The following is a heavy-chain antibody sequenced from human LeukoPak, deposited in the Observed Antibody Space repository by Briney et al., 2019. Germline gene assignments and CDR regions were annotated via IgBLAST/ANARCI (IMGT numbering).Heavy chain of an antibody. J-gene: IGHJ3*02. Sequence: GGSLRLSCVASGFTFSSSWMHWVRQAPGKGLVWVSRLNGDGGSTNYADSVKGRFTISRDNAKNSLYLQMNSLRAEDTAVYYCARRFLTYYDFWSGYLDDAFDIWGQGTMVTVSS. V-gene: IGHV3-74*01. CDR3: ARRFLTYYDFWSGYLDDAFDI. D-gene: IGHD3-3*01. CDR2: LNGDGGST. CDR1: GFTFSSSW.